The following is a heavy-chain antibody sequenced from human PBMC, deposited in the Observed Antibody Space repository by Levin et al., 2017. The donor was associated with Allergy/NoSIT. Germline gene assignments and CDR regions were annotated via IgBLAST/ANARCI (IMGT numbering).Heavy chain of an antibody. V-gene: IGHV4-61*02. CDR3: ARAEVGAEH. CDR1: GGSISSGSYY. D-gene: IGHD2-15*01. Sequence: SETLSLTCKVSGGSISSGSYYWSWIRQPAAKGLECIGRIYSSGSANYNPFLKSPATLSVDTSKNQFSLKLSSVTAADTAVYYCARAEVGAEHWGQGTLVTVSS. CDR2: IYSSGSA. J-gene: IGHJ4*02.